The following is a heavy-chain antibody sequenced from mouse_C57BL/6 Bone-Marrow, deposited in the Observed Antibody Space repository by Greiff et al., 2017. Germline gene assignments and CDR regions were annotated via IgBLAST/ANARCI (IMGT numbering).Heavy chain of an antibody. J-gene: IGHJ3*01. CDR3: AAPIYYYGSSPSRFAY. V-gene: IGHV1-61*01. CDR2: IYPSDSET. CDR1: GYTFTSYW. Sequence: VQLQQPGAELVRPGSSVKLSCKASGYTFTSYWMDWVKQRPGQGLEWIGNIYPSDSETHYNQKFKDKATLTVDKSSSTAYMQLSSLTSEDSAVYYCAAPIYYYGSSPSRFAYWGQGTLVTVSA. D-gene: IGHD1-1*01.